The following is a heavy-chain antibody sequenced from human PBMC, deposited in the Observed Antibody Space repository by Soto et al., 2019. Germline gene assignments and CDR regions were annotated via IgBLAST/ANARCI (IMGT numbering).Heavy chain of an antibody. V-gene: IGHV3-66*01. D-gene: IGHD3-10*01. CDR2: IYSGGST. J-gene: IGHJ6*02. CDR1: GFTVSSNY. Sequence: QPGGSLRLSCAASGFTVSSNYMSWVRKAPGKGLEWVSVIYSGGSTYYTDSAKGRFTISRDNSKNTLYLQMNSLRAEDTAVYYCARDMVRGMDDWGQGTMVTVSS. CDR3: ARDMVRGMDD.